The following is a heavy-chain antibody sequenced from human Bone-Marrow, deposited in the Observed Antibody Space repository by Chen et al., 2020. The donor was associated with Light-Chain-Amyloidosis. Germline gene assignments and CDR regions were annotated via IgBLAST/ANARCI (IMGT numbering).Heavy chain of an antibody. J-gene: IGHJ4*02. Sequence: QVQLVESGGGLVKPGGSLRLSCAASGLSFSDKYMTWIRQTAGKGLEWVAYIDSRSNYRNYADSAKGRFTISRDNAKNSLYLQMNSLRVEDTGVYYCARGWDSGWSYFDNWGQGTLVTVSS. CDR1: GLSFSDKY. CDR2: IDSRSNYR. D-gene: IGHD6-19*01. V-gene: IGHV3-11*06. CDR3: ARGWDSGWSYFDN.